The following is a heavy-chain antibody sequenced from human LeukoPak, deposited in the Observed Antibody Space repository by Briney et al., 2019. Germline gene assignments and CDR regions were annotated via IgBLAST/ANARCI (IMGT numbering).Heavy chain of an antibody. Sequence: SETLSLTCTVSGGSISSYYWSWIRQPAGKGLEWIGRIYTSGSTNYNPSLKSRATMSVDTSKNQFSLKLSSVTAADTAVYYCAREDFWSGYFLLNYWGQGTLVTVSS. CDR3: AREDFWSGYFLLNY. CDR2: IYTSGST. V-gene: IGHV4-4*07. D-gene: IGHD3-3*01. CDR1: GGSISSYY. J-gene: IGHJ4*02.